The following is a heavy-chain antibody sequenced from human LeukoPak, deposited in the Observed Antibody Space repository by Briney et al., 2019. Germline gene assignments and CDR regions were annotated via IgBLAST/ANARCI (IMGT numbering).Heavy chain of an antibody. CDR2: IWYGGSNK. CDR1: GFTFNSYG. CDR3: AKGGYCSSTSCYPYYYMDV. V-gene: IGHV3-30*02. Sequence: GGSLRLSCAASGFTFNSYGMHWVRQAPGKGLEWVAVIWYGGSNKYYADSVKGRFTISRDNSKNTLYLQMNSLRAEDTAVYYCAKGGYCSSTSCYPYYYMDVWGKGTTVTVSS. D-gene: IGHD2-2*01. J-gene: IGHJ6*03.